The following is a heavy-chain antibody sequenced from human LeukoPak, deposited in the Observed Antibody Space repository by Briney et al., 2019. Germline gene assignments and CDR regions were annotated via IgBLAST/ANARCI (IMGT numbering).Heavy chain of an antibody. CDR2: ISSSGSTI. CDR1: GFTFSSYE. CDR3: ARDFGPETDSSGWSYFDY. Sequence: PGGSLRLSCAASGFTFSSYEMNWVRQAPGKGLESVSYISSSGSTIYYADSVKGRFTISRDNAKNSLYLQMNSLRAEDTAVYYCARDFGPETDSSGWSYFDYWGQGTLVTVSS. V-gene: IGHV3-48*03. J-gene: IGHJ4*02. D-gene: IGHD6-19*01.